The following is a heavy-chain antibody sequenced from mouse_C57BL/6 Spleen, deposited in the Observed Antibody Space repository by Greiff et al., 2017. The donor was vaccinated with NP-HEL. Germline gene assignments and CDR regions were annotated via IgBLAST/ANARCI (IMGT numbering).Heavy chain of an antibody. CDR2: INPGSGGT. J-gene: IGHJ4*01. V-gene: IGHV1-54*01. Sequence: QVQLQQSGAELVRPGTSVKVSCKASGYAFTNYLIEWVKQRPGQGLEWIGVINPGSGGTNYNEKFKGKATLTADKSSSTAYMQLSSLTSEDSAVDFCARRGDGYYAMDYWGQGTSVTVSS. CDR3: ARRGDGYYAMDY. D-gene: IGHD2-3*01. CDR1: GYAFTNYL.